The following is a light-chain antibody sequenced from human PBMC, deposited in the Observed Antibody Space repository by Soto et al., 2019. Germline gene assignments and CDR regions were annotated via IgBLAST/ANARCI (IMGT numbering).Light chain of an antibody. CDR1: QSISNY. V-gene: IGKV1-39*01. CDR2: AAS. Sequence: DIQMTPSPYSLSASVGDRVTITCRASQSISNYLNWYQQKPGKAPRLLIQAASSLQSGVPSRFSGSGSGTDFTLTISSQQPEEFAIYDGQQSYNAPRTFGPGTKVEIK. J-gene: IGKJ1*01. CDR3: QQSYNAPRT.